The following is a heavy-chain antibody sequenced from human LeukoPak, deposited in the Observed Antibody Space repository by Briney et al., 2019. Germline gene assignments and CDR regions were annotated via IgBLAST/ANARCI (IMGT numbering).Heavy chain of an antibody. CDR2: ISYDGSNK. Sequence: GGSLRLSCAASGFTFSSYAMHWVRQAPGKGLEWVAVISYDGSNKYYADSVKGRFTISRDNSKNTLYLQMNSLRAEDTAVYYCARDSFRSSGWYESYYYGMDVWGQGTTVTVSS. J-gene: IGHJ6*02. D-gene: IGHD6-19*01. V-gene: IGHV3-30*04. CDR1: GFTFSSYA. CDR3: ARDSFRSSGWYESYYYGMDV.